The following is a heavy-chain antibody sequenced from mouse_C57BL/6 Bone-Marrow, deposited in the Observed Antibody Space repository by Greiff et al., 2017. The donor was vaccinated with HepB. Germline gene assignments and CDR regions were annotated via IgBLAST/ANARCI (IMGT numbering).Heavy chain of an antibody. J-gene: IGHJ2*01. CDR3: ARSRYDYDVSDY. CDR1: GYTFTSYG. V-gene: IGHV1-81*01. Sequence: QVQLQQSGAELARPGASVKLSCKASGYTFTSYGISWVKQRTGQGLEWIGEIYPRSGNTYYNEKFKGKATLTADKSSSTEYMELRSLTSEDSAVYFCARSRYDYDVSDYWGQGTTLTVSS. CDR2: IYPRSGNT. D-gene: IGHD2-4*01.